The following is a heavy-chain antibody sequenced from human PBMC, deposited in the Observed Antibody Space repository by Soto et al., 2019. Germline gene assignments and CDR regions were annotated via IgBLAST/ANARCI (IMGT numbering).Heavy chain of an antibody. Sequence: TLSLTCTVSGGSISRNYWSWIRQPPGKGLEWIGYVYDSGSTNYNPSLKSRVTISVDTSKNQFSLKLSSVTATDTAVYYCARGVAITIIRGVVIPYYFDYWVHGTLVTVSS. CDR1: GGSISRNY. D-gene: IGHD3-10*01. CDR3: ARGVAITIIRGVVIPYYFDY. J-gene: IGHJ4*01. V-gene: IGHV4-59*01. CDR2: VYDSGST.